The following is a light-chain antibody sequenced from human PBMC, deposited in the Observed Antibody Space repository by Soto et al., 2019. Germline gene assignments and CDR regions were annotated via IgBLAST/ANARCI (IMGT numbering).Light chain of an antibody. CDR2: SNN. CDR1: ISNTGSNY. CDR3: AAWDDSLSGPNYV. Sequence: QILLTHPHSAYATPGQRVNMPCSGSISNTGSNYVYWYQHLPVTAPKLLIYSNNQRHSGVPDRFSGSKSGTSASLAISGLRSEDEADYYCAAWDDSLSGPNYVFGTGTKVTVL. J-gene: IGLJ1*01. V-gene: IGLV1-47*02.